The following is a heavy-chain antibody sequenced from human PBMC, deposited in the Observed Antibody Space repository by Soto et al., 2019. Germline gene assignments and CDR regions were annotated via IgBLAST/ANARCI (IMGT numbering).Heavy chain of an antibody. Sequence: PSETLSLTCAVYVESFGGYSWSWVRQPPGKGLEWIGEIDHSGSTNYNPSLKSRVTISVDTSKNQFSLKMRPVTAADTAVYYCARSPTNFNYVWKNATYWGQRTLVTVSS. CDR1: VESFGGYS. D-gene: IGHD1-1*01. CDR2: IDHSGST. V-gene: IGHV4-34*01. J-gene: IGHJ4*02. CDR3: ARSPTNFNYVWKNATY.